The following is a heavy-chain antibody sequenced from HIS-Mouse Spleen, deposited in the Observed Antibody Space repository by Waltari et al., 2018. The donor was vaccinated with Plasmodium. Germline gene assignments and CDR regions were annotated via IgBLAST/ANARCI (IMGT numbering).Heavy chain of an antibody. D-gene: IGHD6-13*01. CDR3: ARSIAATVTFYFDY. CDR1: GGSIRSGGYY. CDR2: IYYSGST. Sequence: QVQLQESGPGLVKPSQTLSLTCTVSGGSIRSGGYYWRWIRQHPGKGLEWIGYIYYSGSTYYNPSLKSRVTISVDTSKNQFSLKLSSVTAADTAVYYCARSIAATVTFYFDYWGQGTLVTVSS. J-gene: IGHJ4*02. V-gene: IGHV4-31*03.